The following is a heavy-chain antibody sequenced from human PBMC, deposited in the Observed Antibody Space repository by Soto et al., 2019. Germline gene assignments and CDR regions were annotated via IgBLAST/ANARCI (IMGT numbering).Heavy chain of an antibody. J-gene: IGHJ6*02. CDR3: VKDWSGKTCPCMDV. D-gene: IGHD3-3*01. V-gene: IGHV3-23*01. CDR1: GFTFSNYA. Sequence: GVSLRLSCVASGFTFSNYAMTWVRQAPGKGLEWVSTIAGGDGKTYYADSVKGRFTISRDNSKNSLYLQMSNLRAQDTAGYYCVKDWSGKTCPCMDVWGQGTTVTVSS. CDR2: IAGGDGKT.